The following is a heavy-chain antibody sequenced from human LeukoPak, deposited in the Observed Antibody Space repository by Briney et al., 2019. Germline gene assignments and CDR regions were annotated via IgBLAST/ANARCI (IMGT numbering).Heavy chain of an antibody. CDR2: ISGSGGST. CDR1: GFTFSSYG. V-gene: IGHV3-23*01. D-gene: IGHD3-22*01. J-gene: IGHJ3*02. CDR3: AKDYYDSSGPDAFDI. Sequence: GGSLRLSCAASGFTFSSYGMSWVRQAPGKGLEWVSAISGSGGSTYYADSVKGRFTISRDNSKNTLYLQMNSLRAEDTAVYYCAKDYYDSSGPDAFDIWGQGTMVTVSS.